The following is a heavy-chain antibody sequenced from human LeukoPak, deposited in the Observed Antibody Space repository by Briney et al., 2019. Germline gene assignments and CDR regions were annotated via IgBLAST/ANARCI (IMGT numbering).Heavy chain of an antibody. D-gene: IGHD2-2*03. J-gene: IGHJ5*02. CDR1: GVSFSGYY. Sequence: SETLSLTCAVYGVSFSGYYWSWIRQPPGKGLEWIGEINDSGTTFYNPSLKSRLAISVDPSKNQFSVKLNSVTAADTAVYYCARLLRVGYCSTTTCNWFDPWGQGTLVTVSS. CDR3: ARLLRVGYCSTTTCNWFDP. CDR2: INDSGTT. V-gene: IGHV4-34*01.